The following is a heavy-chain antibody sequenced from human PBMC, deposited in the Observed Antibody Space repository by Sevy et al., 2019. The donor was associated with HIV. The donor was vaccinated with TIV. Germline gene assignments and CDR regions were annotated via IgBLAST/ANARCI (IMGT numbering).Heavy chain of an antibody. CDR3: ARGLAALPGYYYGMDV. CDR2: ILYDSSNK. V-gene: IGHV3-30*03. CDR1: GFTFGSYG. D-gene: IGHD6-6*01. Sequence: GGSLRLSCAVSGFTFGSYGMHWVRQAPGKGLEWVAVILYDSSNKYYGEPVKGRFTISRDNSKNTVYLQMNSLRTDDTAVYYCARGLAALPGYYYGMDVWGQGTTVTVSS. J-gene: IGHJ6*02.